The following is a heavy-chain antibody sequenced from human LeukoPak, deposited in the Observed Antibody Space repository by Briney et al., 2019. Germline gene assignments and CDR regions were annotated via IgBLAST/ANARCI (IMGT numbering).Heavy chain of an antibody. CDR1: GGSFSGYY. D-gene: IGHD3-3*01. CDR2: INHSGST. J-gene: IGHJ6*02. CDR3: ARLGVEFGVVYYYYGMDV. Sequence: SETLSLTCAVYGGSFSGYYWSWIRQPPGKGLEWIGEINHSGSTNYNPSLKSRVTISVDTSKNQFSLKLSSVTAADTAVYYCARLGVEFGVVYYYYGMDVWGQGTTVTVSS. V-gene: IGHV4-34*01.